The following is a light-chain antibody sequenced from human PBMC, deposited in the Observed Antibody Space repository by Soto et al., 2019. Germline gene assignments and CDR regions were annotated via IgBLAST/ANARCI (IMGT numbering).Light chain of an antibody. V-gene: IGKV3-11*01. CDR3: HQRSNWPLT. CDR2: DAS. CDR1: QSVSSY. Sequence: EIVLTQSPATLSLSPGERATLSCRASQSVSSYLAWYQQKPGQAPRLLIYDASNRATGIPARFSGSGSGTDSHLTINSLEPEDFAVYYCHQRSNWPLTFGGGTKVEIK. J-gene: IGKJ4*01.